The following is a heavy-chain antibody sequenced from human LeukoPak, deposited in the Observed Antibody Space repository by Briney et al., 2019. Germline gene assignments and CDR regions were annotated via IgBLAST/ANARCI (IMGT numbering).Heavy chain of an antibody. V-gene: IGHV3-66*01. D-gene: IGHD3-16*01. CDR3: ARADYGDYFDY. CDR1: GFTFSSYS. Sequence: PGGSLRLSCAASGFTFSSYSMNWVRQAPGKGLEWVSVIYSGGSTYYADSVKGRFTISRDNSKNTLYLQMNSLRAEDTAVYYCARADYGDYFDYWGQGTLVTVSS. J-gene: IGHJ4*02. CDR2: IYSGGST.